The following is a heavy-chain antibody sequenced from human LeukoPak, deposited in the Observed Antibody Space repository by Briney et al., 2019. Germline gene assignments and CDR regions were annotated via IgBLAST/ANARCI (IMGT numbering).Heavy chain of an antibody. D-gene: IGHD6-13*01. CDR3: ASDRDGSWYSRGGFDP. CDR1: GGSISSSSYY. V-gene: IGHV4-39*07. Sequence: SETLSVTWTVSGGSISSSSYYWGWIRQPPGKGLEWIGSIYYSGSTYYNPSLKSRVTISVDTSKNQFSLKLSSVTAADTAVYYCASDRDGSWYSRGGFDPWGQGTLVTVSS. CDR2: IYYSGST. J-gene: IGHJ5*02.